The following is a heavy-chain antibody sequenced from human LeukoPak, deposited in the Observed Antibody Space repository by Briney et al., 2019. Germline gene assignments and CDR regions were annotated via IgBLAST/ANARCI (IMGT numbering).Heavy chain of an antibody. CDR1: GFTFSSYW. J-gene: IGHJ4*02. Sequence: GGSLRLSCAASGFTFSSYWMTWVRQAPGKGLEWVSVISASAGTTHYADSVKGRFTVSRDNSKNTLYLQMNSLRAEDTAVYYCAKGSSSNWNIYDYWGQGTLVTVSS. V-gene: IGHV3-23*01. CDR3: AKGSSSNWNIYDY. CDR2: ISASAGTT. D-gene: IGHD6-13*01.